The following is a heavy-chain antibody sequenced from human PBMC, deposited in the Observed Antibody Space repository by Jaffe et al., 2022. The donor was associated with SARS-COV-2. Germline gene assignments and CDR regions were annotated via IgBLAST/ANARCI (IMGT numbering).Heavy chain of an antibody. CDR1: GYTFTSYG. Sequence: QVQLVQSGAEVKKPGASVKVSCKASGYTFTSYGISWVRQAPGQGLEWMGWISAYNGNTNYAQKLQGRVTMTTDTSTSTAYMELRSLRSDDTAVYYCARSWGTYYYGSGSLSPFWFDYWGQGTLVTVSS. J-gene: IGHJ4*02. V-gene: IGHV1-18*01. CDR3: ARSWGTYYYGSGSLSPFWFDY. CDR2: ISAYNGNT. D-gene: IGHD3-10*01.